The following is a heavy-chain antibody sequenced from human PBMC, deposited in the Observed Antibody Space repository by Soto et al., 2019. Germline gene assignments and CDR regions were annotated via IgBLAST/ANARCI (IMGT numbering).Heavy chain of an antibody. D-gene: IGHD7-27*01. Sequence: GGSLRLSCAASGFTFSNAWMSWVRQAPGKGLEWVGRIKSKTDGGTTDYAAPVKGRFTISRDDSKNTLYLQMNSLKTEDTAVYYCTTGPLAWGRGAFDIWGQGTMVTVSS. CDR2: IKSKTDGGTT. CDR1: GFTFSNAW. V-gene: IGHV3-15*01. CDR3: TTGPLAWGRGAFDI. J-gene: IGHJ3*02.